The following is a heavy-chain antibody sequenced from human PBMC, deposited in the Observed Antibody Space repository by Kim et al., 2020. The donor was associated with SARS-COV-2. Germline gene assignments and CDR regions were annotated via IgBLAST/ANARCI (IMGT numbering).Heavy chain of an antibody. J-gene: IGHJ6*02. Sequence: SETLSLTCTVSGGSISSGGYYWSWIRQHPGKGLEWIGYIYYSGSTYYNPSLKSRVTISVDTSKNQFSLKLSSVTAADTAVYYCAREPHPSYSDGMDVWGQGTTVTVSS. CDR2: IYYSGST. D-gene: IGHD3-16*01. CDR3: AREPHPSYSDGMDV. CDR1: GGSISSGGYY. V-gene: IGHV4-31*03.